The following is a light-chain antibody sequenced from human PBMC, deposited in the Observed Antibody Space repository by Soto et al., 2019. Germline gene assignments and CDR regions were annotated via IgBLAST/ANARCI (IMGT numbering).Light chain of an antibody. CDR2: DAS. Sequence: DIQMTQSPSTLSASVGDRVTITCRASQSISSWLAGYQQKPGKAPKLLIYDASSLESGVPSRFSGSGSGTKFTLTISSLEPDDFATYYCQQYNSYSWTFGQGTKVEIK. CDR1: QSISSW. CDR3: QQYNSYSWT. J-gene: IGKJ1*01. V-gene: IGKV1-5*01.